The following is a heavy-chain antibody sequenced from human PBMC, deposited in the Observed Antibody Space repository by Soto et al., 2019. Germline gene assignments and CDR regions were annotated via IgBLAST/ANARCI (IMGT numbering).Heavy chain of an antibody. CDR3: AKDRDIAYHLEGGFYYSGMDV. CDR1: GFNFGAYA. D-gene: IGHD5-12*01. J-gene: IGHJ6*02. V-gene: IGHV3-23*01. Sequence: EARLMESGGGLRQPGGSLRLSCEASGFNFGAYAMNWVRQAPGKGLEWVSTITDVGDPTYYADSVKGRFTISRDNSKNTLFLQMNSLRAEDTARYYCAKDRDIAYHLEGGFYYSGMDVWGQGTTVTVSS. CDR2: ITDVGDPT.